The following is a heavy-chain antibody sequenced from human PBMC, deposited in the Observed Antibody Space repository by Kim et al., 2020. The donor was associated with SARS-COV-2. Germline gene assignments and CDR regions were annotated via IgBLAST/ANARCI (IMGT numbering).Heavy chain of an antibody. CDR3: ARDRSSSVVADV. Sequence: GGSLRLSCSASGFTFGDYALTWYRQAPGQRLEWVGFVRTEIYRATTRYAASVEGRFTISRDDSNSIAYLQMDSLKIEDTAVYYCARDRSSSVVADVWGQGTTVTVSS. CDR2: VRTEIYRATT. D-gene: IGHD2-15*01. J-gene: IGHJ6*02. V-gene: IGHV3-49*03. CDR1: GFTFGDYA.